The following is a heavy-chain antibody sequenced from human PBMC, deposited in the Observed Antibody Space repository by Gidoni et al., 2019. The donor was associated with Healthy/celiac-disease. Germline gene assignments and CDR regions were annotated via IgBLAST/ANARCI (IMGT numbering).Heavy chain of an antibody. V-gene: IGHV4-34*01. CDR1: GGSFSGYY. CDR3: ARGLHSSGYLYYFDY. D-gene: IGHD3-22*01. Sequence: QVQLQQWGAGLLKPSETLSLTCAVYGGSFSGYYWSWIRQPPGKGLEWIGEINHSGSTNYNPSLKSRVTISVDTSKNQFSLKLSSVTAADTAVYYCARGLHSSGYLYYFDYWGQGTLVTVSS. CDR2: INHSGST. J-gene: IGHJ4*02.